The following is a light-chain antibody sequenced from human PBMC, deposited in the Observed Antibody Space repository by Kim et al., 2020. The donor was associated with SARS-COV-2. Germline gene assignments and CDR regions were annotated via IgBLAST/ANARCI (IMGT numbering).Light chain of an antibody. CDR1: QNVLHTSNNQNY. Sequence: RATINCKSSQNVLHTSNNQNYLAWYQQKPRQPPKLLIYWASSRDSGVPDRFSGSGSGTNFTLTISSLQAEDVAIYYCQQYFDTPYSFGQGTKLEI. J-gene: IGKJ2*01. CDR2: WAS. CDR3: QQYFDTPYS. V-gene: IGKV4-1*01.